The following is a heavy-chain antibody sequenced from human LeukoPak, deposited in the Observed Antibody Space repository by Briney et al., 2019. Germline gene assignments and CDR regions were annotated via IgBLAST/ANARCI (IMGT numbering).Heavy chain of an antibody. CDR3: ARGGIYFDY. J-gene: IGHJ4*02. CDR2: VSGSGGST. Sequence: GGSLRLSCAASGFISSSYAMSWVRQAPGKGLEWVSGVSGSGGSTYYADSVKGRFTISRDNSKNTLYLQMNSLRAEDTAVYYCARGGIYFDYWGQGTLVTVSS. CDR1: GFISSSYA. V-gene: IGHV3-23*01. D-gene: IGHD3-16*01.